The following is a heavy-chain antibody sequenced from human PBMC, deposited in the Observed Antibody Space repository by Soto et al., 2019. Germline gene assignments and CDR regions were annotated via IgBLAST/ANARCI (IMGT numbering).Heavy chain of an antibody. CDR1: GFTFNTYV. V-gene: IGHV3-23*01. J-gene: IGHJ4*02. CDR2: ISGSGVTT. D-gene: IGHD3-3*01. Sequence: EVPLLESGGGLVQPGGSLRLSCAASGFTFNTYVLTWVRQAPGKGLEWVSSISGSGVTTKYADSVKGRFTMSRDNTKNTLTLQMSSLRAEDTAVYYCARNSDYDFWSGFLYWVQGTLVTVSS. CDR3: ARNSDYDFWSGFLY.